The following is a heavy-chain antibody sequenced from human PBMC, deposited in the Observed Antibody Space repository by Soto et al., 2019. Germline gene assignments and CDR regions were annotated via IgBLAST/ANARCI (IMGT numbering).Heavy chain of an antibody. CDR1: GGTFSNSV. CDR3: ARAPILVGVTPYENYFDS. V-gene: IGHV1-69*13. J-gene: IGHJ4*02. CDR2: SIPIFGTA. D-gene: IGHD3-3*01. Sequence: GASVKVSCNASGGTFSNSVISWVRPAPGQGLEWMGGSIPIFGTANYAQKFQGRVTIIADESTSTAYMEVTSLRSEDTAVYYCARAPILVGVTPYENYFDSWGQGTLVTVSS.